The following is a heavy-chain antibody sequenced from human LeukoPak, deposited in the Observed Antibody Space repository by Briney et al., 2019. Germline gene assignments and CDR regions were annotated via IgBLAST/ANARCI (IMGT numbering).Heavy chain of an antibody. V-gene: IGHV3-33*01. D-gene: IGHD3-10*01. CDR3: ARGKLGSFDI. J-gene: IGHJ3*02. Sequence: GGSLRLSCAASGFTFSSYGMHWVRQAPGKGLEWVALIWYDESNKYYADSVKGRFTISRDNSKNTLYLQMNSLRVEDTAVYYCARGKLGSFDIWGQGTLVTVSS. CDR1: GFTFSSYG. CDR2: IWYDESNK.